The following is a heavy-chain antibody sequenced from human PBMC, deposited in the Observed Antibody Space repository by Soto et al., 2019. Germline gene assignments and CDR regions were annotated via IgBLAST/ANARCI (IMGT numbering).Heavy chain of an antibody. Sequence: QVQLEQSGAELKMPGSSVKVSCRASGGTFGNLAISWVRQAPGQGPEWVAGIIPIYGTSNAAHDFRGRITLNADESTATAYMELSSLKSEDTAVYYCATGTRDGYSYWYFDLWGRGTQVTVSS. V-gene: IGHV1-69*01. CDR2: IIPIYGTS. D-gene: IGHD1-7*01. CDR3: ATGTRDGYSYWYFDL. J-gene: IGHJ2*01. CDR1: GGTFGNLA.